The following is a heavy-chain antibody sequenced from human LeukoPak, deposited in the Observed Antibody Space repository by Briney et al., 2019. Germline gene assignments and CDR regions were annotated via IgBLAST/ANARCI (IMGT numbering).Heavy chain of an antibody. V-gene: IGHV4-34*01. J-gene: IGHJ6*04. CDR3: ARGQTFYGMDV. CDR2: INHSGST. Sequence: SETLSLTCAVYGGSFSGYYWSWIRQPPGKGLEWIGEINHSGSTNYNPSLKSRVTISVDTSKNQFSLKLSSVTAADTAVYYCARGQTFYGMDVWGKETTVTVSS. CDR1: GGSFSGYY.